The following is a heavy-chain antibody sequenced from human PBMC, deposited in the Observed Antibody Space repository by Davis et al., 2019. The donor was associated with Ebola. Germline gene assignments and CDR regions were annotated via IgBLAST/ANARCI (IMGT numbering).Heavy chain of an antibody. D-gene: IGHD6-13*01. CDR3: ARAGRSSWYFDY. V-gene: IGHV4-59*01. CDR1: GGSFSSSY. Sequence: SETLSLTCAVYGGSFSSSYWSWIRQPPGKGLEWIGYIYYSGSTNYNPSLKSRVTISVDASRSQFSLNLTSVTAADTAVYYCARAGRSSWYFDYWGQGTLVTVSS. J-gene: IGHJ4*02. CDR2: IYYSGST.